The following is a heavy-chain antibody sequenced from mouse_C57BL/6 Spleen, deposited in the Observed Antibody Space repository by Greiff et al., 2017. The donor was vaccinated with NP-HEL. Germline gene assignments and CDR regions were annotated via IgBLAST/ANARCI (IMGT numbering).Heavy chain of an antibody. Sequence: VQLQQSDAELVKPGASVKISCKVSGYTFTDHTIHWMKQRPEQGLDWIGYIYPRDGSTKYNEKFKGKATLTADKASSPAYMQLNSLTSEDSAVFVCARGLIDGYARDYWGKGTAVTVSS. CDR2: IYPRDGST. V-gene: IGHV1-78*01. CDR1: GYTFTDHT. CDR3: ARGLIDGYARDY. J-gene: IGHJ4*01. D-gene: IGHD2-14*01.